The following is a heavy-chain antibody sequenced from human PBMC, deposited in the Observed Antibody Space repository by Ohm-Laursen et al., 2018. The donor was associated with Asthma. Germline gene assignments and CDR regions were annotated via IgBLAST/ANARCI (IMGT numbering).Heavy chain of an antibody. CDR2: ISSSGTTI. Sequence: SLRLSCAASGFTFSSYSMNWVRQAPGKGLEWLSYISSSGTTIFSADSAKGRFTISRDNAKKSLYLQINSLRVDDSAVYYCARDLLGSTGTTDLWGQGTLVAVSS. CDR3: ARDLLGSTGTTDL. J-gene: IGHJ5*02. D-gene: IGHD1-1*01. V-gene: IGHV3-48*01. CDR1: GFTFSSYS.